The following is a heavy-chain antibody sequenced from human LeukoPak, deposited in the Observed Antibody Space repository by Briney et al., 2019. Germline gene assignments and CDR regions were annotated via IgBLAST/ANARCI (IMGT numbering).Heavy chain of an antibody. CDR1: GGSISSYY. CDR2: IYYSGST. Sequence: SETLSLTCTVSGGSISSYYWSWVRQPPGKGLEWVGYIYYSGSTKYNPSLKSRVTISVGKNKNQFSLKLSSVTAADTAVYYCARYSRDFWSGYYKNYYYGMDVWGQGTTVTVSS. J-gene: IGHJ6*02. D-gene: IGHD3-3*01. CDR3: ARYSRDFWSGYYKNYYYGMDV. V-gene: IGHV4-59*08.